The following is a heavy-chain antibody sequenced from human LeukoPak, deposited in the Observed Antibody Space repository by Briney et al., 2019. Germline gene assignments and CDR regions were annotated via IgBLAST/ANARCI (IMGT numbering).Heavy chain of an antibody. CDR1: GGTFSSYA. J-gene: IGHJ4*02. D-gene: IGHD2-2*01. CDR2: IIPIFGTA. V-gene: IGHV1-69*05. Sequence: SLKVSCKASGGTFSSYAISWVRQAPRQGLEWMGGIIPIFGTANYAQKLQGRVTMTTDTSTSTAYMELRSLRSDDTAVYYCARDTQSIVVVPAAMRYFDYWGQGTLVTVSS. CDR3: ARDTQSIVVVPAAMRYFDY.